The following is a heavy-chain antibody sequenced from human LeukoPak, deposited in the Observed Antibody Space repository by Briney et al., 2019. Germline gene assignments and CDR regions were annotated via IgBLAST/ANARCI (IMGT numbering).Heavy chain of an antibody. CDR3: ASNHYYDSSGYYQDYYYYMDV. Sequence: GASVKVSCKASGYTFTSYAMNWVRQAPGQGLEWMGWINTNTGNPTYAQGFTGRFVFSLDTSVSTAYLQISSLKAEDTAVYYCASNHYYDSSGYYQDYYYYMDVWGKGTTVTVSS. V-gene: IGHV7-4-1*02. CDR2: INTNTGNP. J-gene: IGHJ6*03. D-gene: IGHD3-22*01. CDR1: GYTFTSYA.